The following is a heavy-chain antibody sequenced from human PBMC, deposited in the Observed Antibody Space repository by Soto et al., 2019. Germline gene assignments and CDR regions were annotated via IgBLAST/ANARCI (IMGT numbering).Heavy chain of an antibody. D-gene: IGHD2-2*01. CDR2: ISSGSTYT. CDR3: ARERRCSTTSGSPSAFDI. J-gene: IGHJ3*02. V-gene: IGHV3-11*05. CDR1: GFTFSDYY. Sequence: GGSLRLSCAVSGFTFSDYYMTWVRQAPGKGLEWISYISSGSTYTNHADSVKGRFTISRDNAKNSLYLQMNSLRAEDTAVYYCARERRCSTTSGSPSAFDIWGQGTMVTVSS.